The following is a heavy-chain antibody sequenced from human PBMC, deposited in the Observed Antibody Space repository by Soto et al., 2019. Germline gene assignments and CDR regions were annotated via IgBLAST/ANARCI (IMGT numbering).Heavy chain of an antibody. Sequence: PGGSLRLSCAASGFTFSNAWMSWVRQAPGKGLEWVGRIKSKTDGGTTDYAAPVKGRFTISRDDSKNTLYLQMNSLKTEDTAVYYWTTLSIVGVRRGYYYHYGMDVWGQGTTVTVSS. D-gene: IGHD3-22*01. V-gene: IGHV3-15*01. CDR3: TTLSIVGVRRGYYYHYGMDV. J-gene: IGHJ6*02. CDR2: IKSKTDGGTT. CDR1: GFTFSNAW.